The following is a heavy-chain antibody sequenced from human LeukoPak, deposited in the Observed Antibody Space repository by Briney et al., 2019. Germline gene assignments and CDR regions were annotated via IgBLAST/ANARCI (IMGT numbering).Heavy chain of an antibody. Sequence: SETLSLTCIVSGGSISSYYWSWIRQPPGKGLEWIGYIYYSGSTNYNPSLKSRVTISVDTSKNQFSLKLSSVTAADTAVYYCARTYSSHYFDYWGQGTLVTVSS. CDR3: ARTYSSHYFDY. V-gene: IGHV4-59*01. J-gene: IGHJ4*02. CDR2: IYYSGST. D-gene: IGHD4-11*01. CDR1: GGSISSYY.